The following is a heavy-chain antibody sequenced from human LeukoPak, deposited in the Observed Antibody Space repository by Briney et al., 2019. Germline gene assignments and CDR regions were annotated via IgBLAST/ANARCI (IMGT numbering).Heavy chain of an antibody. V-gene: IGHV3-7*03. J-gene: IGHJ6*02. CDR1: GFILSDYW. CDR2: IKQDGSET. CDR3: SKGGGYVRMDV. Sequence: GSLRLSCAASGFILSDYWLSWVRQAPGEGLEWVANIKQDGSETHYVDSVKGRFTISRDNAKNSLFLQMNSLRADDTAVYYCSKGGGYVRMDVWGQGTTVTVSS. D-gene: IGHD5-12*01.